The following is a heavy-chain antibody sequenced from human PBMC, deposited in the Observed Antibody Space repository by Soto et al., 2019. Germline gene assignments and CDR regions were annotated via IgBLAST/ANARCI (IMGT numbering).Heavy chain of an antibody. D-gene: IGHD1-26*01. CDR2: IYYSGTT. J-gene: IGHJ5*02. CDR3: ARQSPDYLGSVGWFDP. Sequence: PXETLSLTCTVSGGSISSSSYYWVWIRQPPGKGLEWIGSIYYSGTTYYNPSLKSRVTISVDTSKNQFSLKLSSVTAADTAVYYCARQSPDYLGSVGWFDPWGQGTLVTVSS. CDR1: GGSISSSSYY. V-gene: IGHV4-39*01.